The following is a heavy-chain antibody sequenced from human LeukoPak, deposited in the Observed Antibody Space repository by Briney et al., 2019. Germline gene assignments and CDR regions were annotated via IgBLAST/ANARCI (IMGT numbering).Heavy chain of an antibody. CDR2: IYSSGST. CDR3: ARRPTGDPKFDY. J-gene: IGHJ4*02. V-gene: IGHV4-59*08. Sequence: QPGGSLRLSCAASGFTFSSYEMSWIRQPPGKGLEWIGYIYSSGSTYYNPSLKSRVTISVDTSKNRFSLKLSTVTAADTAVYYCARRPTGDPKFDYWGQGTLVTVSS. D-gene: IGHD7-27*01. CDR1: GFTFSSYE.